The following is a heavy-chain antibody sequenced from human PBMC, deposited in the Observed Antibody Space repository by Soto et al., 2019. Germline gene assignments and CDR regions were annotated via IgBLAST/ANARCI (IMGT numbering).Heavy chain of an antibody. CDR1: GYSVTSSDYY. V-gene: IGHV4-39*01. D-gene: IGHD2-15*01. Sequence: PSETLSLTCSVSGYSVTSSDYYWAWIRQPPGKGLEWIGSMFYSGLTYYNPSLKSRATLSVDTSKNQFSVRLNSVTAADTAVYYCAPLSVSLSGPYGIRVWGQGTTVTVSS. CDR3: APLSVSLSGPYGIRV. J-gene: IGHJ6*02. CDR2: MFYSGLT.